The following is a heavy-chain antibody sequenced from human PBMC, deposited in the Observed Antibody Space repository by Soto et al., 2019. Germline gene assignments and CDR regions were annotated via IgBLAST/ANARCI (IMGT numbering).Heavy chain of an antibody. CDR1: GFTFSSYA. Sequence: SGGSLRLSCAASGFTFSSYAMHWVRQAPGKGLEWVAVISYDGSNKYYADSVKGRFTISRDNSKNTLYLQMNSLRAEDTAVYYCARDWYMTSLDYWGQGTLVTVSS. V-gene: IGHV3-30-3*01. CDR2: ISYDGSNK. D-gene: IGHD1-1*01. CDR3: ARDWYMTSLDY. J-gene: IGHJ4*02.